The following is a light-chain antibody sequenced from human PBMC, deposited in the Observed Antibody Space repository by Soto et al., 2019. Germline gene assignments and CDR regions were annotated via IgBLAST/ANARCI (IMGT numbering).Light chain of an antibody. CDR1: QSVSNN. Sequence: EVVLTQSPGTLSLSPGERATLSCRASQSVSNNYLAWYQQKPGQAPRLLIYGASTRATGIPARFSGSGSGTEFTLTISSLQSEDFAVYYCQQYNNWPPITFGQGIRLEI. V-gene: IGKV3-15*01. CDR2: GAS. CDR3: QQYNNWPPIT. J-gene: IGKJ5*01.